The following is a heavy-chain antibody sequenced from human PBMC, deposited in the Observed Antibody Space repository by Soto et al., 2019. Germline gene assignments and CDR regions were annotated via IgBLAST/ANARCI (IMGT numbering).Heavy chain of an antibody. CDR3: ARGGEPIDY. Sequence: PSETLSLTCAVYGGSFSAYYWTWIRQPPGTGLEWIGEINHSGSTNYNPSLKSRVTISVDTSKNQFSLKLTSVTAADTAVYYCARGGEPIDYWGQGTLVTVSS. CDR1: GGSFSAYY. D-gene: IGHD2-21*01. CDR2: INHSGST. V-gene: IGHV4-34*01. J-gene: IGHJ4*02.